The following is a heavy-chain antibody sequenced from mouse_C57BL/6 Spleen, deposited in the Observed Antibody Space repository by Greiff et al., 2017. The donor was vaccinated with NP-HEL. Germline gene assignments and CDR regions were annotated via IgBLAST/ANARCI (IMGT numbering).Heavy chain of an antibody. CDR3: ARFLDGSSLYYFDY. V-gene: IGHV1-4*01. D-gene: IGHD1-1*01. Sequence: VQLQESGAELARPGASVKMSCKASGYTFTSYTMHWVKQRPGQGLEWIGYINPSSGYTKYNQKFKDKATLTADKSSSTAYMQLSSLTSEDSAVYYCARFLDGSSLYYFDYWGQGTTLTVSS. CDR1: GYTFTSYT. J-gene: IGHJ2*01. CDR2: INPSSGYT.